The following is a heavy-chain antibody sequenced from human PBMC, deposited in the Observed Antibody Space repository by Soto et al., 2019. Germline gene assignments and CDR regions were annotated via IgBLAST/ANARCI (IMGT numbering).Heavy chain of an antibody. Sequence: GSLRLSCTASGFNFGDYAMSWVRQAPGKGLEWISFIRNKAYRGTTKYAASVRGRFTISRDDSKSIAYLQMNSLKTEDTAVYYCTRGDMALNDYWGQGTLVTVSS. CDR1: GFNFGDYA. CDR2: IRNKAYRGTT. CDR3: TRGDMALNDY. V-gene: IGHV3-49*04. D-gene: IGHD2-15*01. J-gene: IGHJ4*02.